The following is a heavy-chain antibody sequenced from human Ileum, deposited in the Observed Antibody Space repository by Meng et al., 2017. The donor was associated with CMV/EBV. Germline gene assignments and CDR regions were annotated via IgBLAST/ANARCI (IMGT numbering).Heavy chain of an antibody. CDR3: AREMERPQHKDAFDF. CDR2: ITPYNNYT. J-gene: IGHJ3*01. D-gene: IGHD1-1*01. CDR1: GYTFTRNG. V-gene: IGHV1-18*01. Sequence: ASVKVSCKTSGYTFTRNGVTWVRQAPGQGLEWMGWITPYNNYTRFAEKFQDRIRMTTDTSTSTVYMELTRLTSDDTAVYCWAREMERPQHKDAFDFWGQGTMVTVSS.